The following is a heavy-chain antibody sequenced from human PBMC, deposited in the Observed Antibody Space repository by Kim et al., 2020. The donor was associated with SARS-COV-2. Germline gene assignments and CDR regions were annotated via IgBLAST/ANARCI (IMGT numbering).Heavy chain of an antibody. CDR1: GFTFSSYW. CDR2: IKQDGSEK. J-gene: IGHJ4*02. D-gene: IGHD6-13*01. V-gene: IGHV3-7*03. CDR3: AHGSSSWYGPSYYFDY. Sequence: GGSLRLSCAASGFTFSSYWMSWVRQAPGKGLEWVANIKQDGSEKYYVDSVKGRFTISRDNAKNSLYLQMNSLRAEDTAVYYCAHGSSSWYGPSYYFDYWGQGTLVTVSS.